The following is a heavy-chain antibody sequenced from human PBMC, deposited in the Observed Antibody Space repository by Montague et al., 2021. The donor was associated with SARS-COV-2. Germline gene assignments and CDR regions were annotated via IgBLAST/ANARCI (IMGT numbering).Heavy chain of an antibody. CDR3: ARREYSYGWGD. CDR1: GGPISGSSDY. V-gene: IGHV4-39*01. D-gene: IGHD5-18*01. J-gene: IGHJ4*02. CDR2: VYYSGNT. Sequence: SETLSLTCTVTGGPISGSSDYWGWIRQSPGKGLEWITSVYYSGNTYYGXSLKSRLTISVDTSKNQFSLKLNSVTAADTALYYCARREYSYGWGDWGQGTLVTVSS.